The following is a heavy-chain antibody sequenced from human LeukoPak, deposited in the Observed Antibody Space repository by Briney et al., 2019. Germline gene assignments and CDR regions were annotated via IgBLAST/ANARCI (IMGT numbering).Heavy chain of an antibody. D-gene: IGHD3-3*01. CDR1: GYTLTELS. J-gene: IGHJ4*02. CDR3: ATRGIFWSGYYPH. V-gene: IGHV1-24*01. Sequence: ASVKVSCKVSGYTLTELSIHWVRQAPGKGLEWMGGFDPEDAETIYAQKFQGRVTMTEDTSTDTAYMELSSLRSEDTAVYYCATRGIFWSGYYPHWGQGTLVTVSS. CDR2: FDPEDAET.